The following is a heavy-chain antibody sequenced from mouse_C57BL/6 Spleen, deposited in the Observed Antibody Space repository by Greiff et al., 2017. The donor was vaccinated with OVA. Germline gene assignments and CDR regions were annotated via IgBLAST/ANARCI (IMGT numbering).Heavy chain of an antibody. CDR1: GFTFSSYA. CDR3: ARDGSNWDIDY. J-gene: IGHJ2*01. Sequence: EVKLVESGGGLVKPGGSLKLSCAASGFTFSSYAMSWVRQTPEKRLEWVATISDGGSYTYYPDNVKGRFTISRDNAKNNLYLQMSHLKSEDTAMYYCARDGSNWDIDYWGQGTTLTVSS. CDR2: ISDGGSYT. V-gene: IGHV5-4*01. D-gene: IGHD4-1*01.